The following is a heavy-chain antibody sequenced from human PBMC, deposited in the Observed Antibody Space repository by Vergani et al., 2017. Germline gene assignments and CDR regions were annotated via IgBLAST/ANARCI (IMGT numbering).Heavy chain of an antibody. D-gene: IGHD6-6*01. CDR2: IYPSGTT. CDR3: ARVVEARGFDS. CDR1: GGSMNNDY. Sequence: QVQLQESGPELVKPSETLSLICTVSGGSMNNDYWTWVRQPDGRALEWLGGIYPSGTTNHNPTLNSRVTMSVDTSTSPFPLQLSSLAAADTATYYWARVVEARGFDSWGQGILVTVSS. V-gene: IGHV4-4*07. J-gene: IGHJ4*02.